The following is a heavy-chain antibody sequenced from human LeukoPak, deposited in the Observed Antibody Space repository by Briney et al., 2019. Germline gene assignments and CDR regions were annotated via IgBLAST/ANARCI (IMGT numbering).Heavy chain of an antibody. V-gene: IGHV3-7*01. J-gene: IGHJ4*02. Sequence: GGSRRLSCAASGFTFSSYWMSWVRQAPGKGLEWVANIKQDESEKYYVGSLKGRFTISRDNAKNSLHLQMNSLRAEDTAVYYCARVQGAIDYWGQGTLVTVSS. D-gene: IGHD3-16*01. CDR1: GFTFSSYW. CDR3: ARVQGAIDY. CDR2: IKQDESEK.